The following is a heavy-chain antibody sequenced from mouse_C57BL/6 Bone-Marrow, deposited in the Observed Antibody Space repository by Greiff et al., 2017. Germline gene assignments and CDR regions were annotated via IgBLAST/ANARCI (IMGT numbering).Heavy chain of an antibody. CDR3: ARGTNWDFDD. V-gene: IGHV1-63*01. CDR2: IYPGGGYT. J-gene: IGHJ2*01. D-gene: IGHD4-1*01. CDR1: GYTFTNYW. Sequence: VQLQQSGAELVRPGTSVKMSCKASGYTFTNYWIGWAKQRPGHGLEWIGDIYPGGGYTNYNEKFKGKATLTADKSSSTAYMQFSSLTSEDSAIYYCARGTNWDFDDWGQGTTLTVSS.